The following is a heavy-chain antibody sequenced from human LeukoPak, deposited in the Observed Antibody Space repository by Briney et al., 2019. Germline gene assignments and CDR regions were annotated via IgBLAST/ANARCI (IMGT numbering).Heavy chain of an antibody. CDR3: ARGYGLFDY. D-gene: IGHD5-18*01. Sequence: SSETLSLTCTASGGSISSGGYYWSWIRQHPGKGLEWIGYIYYSGSTYYNPSLKSRVTISVDASKNQFSLKLSSVTAVGTAVYYCARGYGLFDYWGQGTLVTVSS. J-gene: IGHJ4*02. V-gene: IGHV4-31*03. CDR2: IYYSGST. CDR1: GGSISSGGYY.